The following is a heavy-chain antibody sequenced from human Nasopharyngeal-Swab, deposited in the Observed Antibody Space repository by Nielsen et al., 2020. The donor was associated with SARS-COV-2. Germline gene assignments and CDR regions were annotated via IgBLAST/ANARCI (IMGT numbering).Heavy chain of an antibody. Sequence: GESLKISCAASGFNFDDYSMHWVRPVPGKGLAWVSLINWDGSRTYYADSVKGRFTISRVNSEDSLHLQMSSLKTEDTAFYYCAKDFGSGWAGFDYWGQGTLVTVSS. CDR1: GFNFDDYS. J-gene: IGHJ4*02. V-gene: IGHV3-43*01. CDR3: AKDFGSGWAGFDY. CDR2: INWDGSRT. D-gene: IGHD6-19*01.